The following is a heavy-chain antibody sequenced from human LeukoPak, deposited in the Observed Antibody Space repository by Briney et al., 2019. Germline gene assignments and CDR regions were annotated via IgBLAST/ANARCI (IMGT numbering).Heavy chain of an antibody. CDR1: GDSVSINSAA. CDR3: ARGVEMATSELDY. Sequence: SQTLSLTCALSGDSVSINSAAWNWIRQSPSRGLEWLGRTYYRSKWYSDCAVSVKSRITIKPDTSKNQFSLQLNSVTPEDTAVYFCARGVEMATSELDYWGQGTLVTVSS. CDR2: TYYRSKWYS. D-gene: IGHD5-24*01. V-gene: IGHV6-1*01. J-gene: IGHJ4*02.